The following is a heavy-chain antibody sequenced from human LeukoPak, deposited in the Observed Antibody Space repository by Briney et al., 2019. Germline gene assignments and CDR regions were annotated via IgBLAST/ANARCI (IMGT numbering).Heavy chain of an antibody. CDR1: GVSINTYY. Sequence: SETLSLTCTVSGVSINTYYASWIRQPPGKGLEWIGYIYYSGSTNYNPSLKSRVTISVDTSKNQFSLKLSSVTAADTAVYYCARHVRHSRGAWFDYWGQGTLVTVSS. J-gene: IGHJ4*02. D-gene: IGHD1-26*01. CDR3: ARHVRHSRGAWFDY. CDR2: IYYSGST. V-gene: IGHV4-59*08.